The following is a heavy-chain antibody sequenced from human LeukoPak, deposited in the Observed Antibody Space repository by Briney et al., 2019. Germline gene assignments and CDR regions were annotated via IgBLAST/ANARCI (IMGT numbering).Heavy chain of an antibody. CDR3: VRDPRNWNDAYYGMDV. Sequence: PGRSLRLSCAASGFTFSHYGMHWVRQAPGKGLEWVAVISYDGTNKYYADSVEGRFTISRDSSTNTLYLQMNSLRPEDTAVYSCVRDPRNWNDAYYGMDVWGQGTTVTVPS. V-gene: IGHV3-30*03. CDR1: GFTFSHYG. D-gene: IGHD1-1*01. J-gene: IGHJ6*02. CDR2: ISYDGTNK.